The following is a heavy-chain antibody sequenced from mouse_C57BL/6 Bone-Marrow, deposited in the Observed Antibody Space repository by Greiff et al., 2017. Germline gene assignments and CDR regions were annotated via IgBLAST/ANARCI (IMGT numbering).Heavy chain of an antibody. V-gene: IGHV5-9*01. CDR3: ARPYFAY. CDR1: GFTFSSYT. Sequence: EVQRVESGGGLVKPGGSLKLSCAASGFTFSSYTMSWVRQTPEKRLEWVATISGGGGNTYYPDSVKGRFTISRDNAKNTLYLHMSSLRSENTALYYCARPYFAYWGQGTLVTVSA. J-gene: IGHJ3*01. CDR2: ISGGGGNT. D-gene: IGHD6-5*01.